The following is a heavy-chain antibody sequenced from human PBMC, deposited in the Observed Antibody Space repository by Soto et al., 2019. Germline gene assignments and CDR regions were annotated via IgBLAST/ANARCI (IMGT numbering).Heavy chain of an antibody. D-gene: IGHD4-17*01. CDR3: AKAPKYGDNDGY. CDR1: GFTFSSYG. J-gene: IGHJ4*02. CDR2: ISYDGSNK. Sequence: GGSLRLSCAASGFTFSSYGMHWVRQAPGKGLEWVAVISYDGSNKYYADSVKGRFTISRDNSKNTLYLQMNSLRAEDTAVYYCAKAPKYGDNDGYWGQGTLVTVSS. V-gene: IGHV3-30*18.